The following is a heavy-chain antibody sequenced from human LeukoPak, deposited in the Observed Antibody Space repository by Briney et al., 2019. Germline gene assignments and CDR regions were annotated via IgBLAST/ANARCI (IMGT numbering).Heavy chain of an antibody. V-gene: IGHV4-38-2*02. J-gene: IGHJ6*03. Sequence: SETLSLTCTVSGYSISSGYYWGWIRQPPGKGLEWIGRIYTSGSTNYNPSLKSRVTMSVDTSKNQFSLKLSSVTAADTAVYYCARDAFYGSGNYYYYYYMDVWGKGTTVTISS. D-gene: IGHD3-10*01. CDR3: ARDAFYGSGNYYYYYYMDV. CDR1: GYSISSGYY. CDR2: IYTSGST.